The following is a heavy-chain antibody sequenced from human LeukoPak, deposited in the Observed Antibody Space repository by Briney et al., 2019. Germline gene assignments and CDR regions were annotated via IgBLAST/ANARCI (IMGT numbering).Heavy chain of an antibody. CDR2: INHSGST. D-gene: IGHD6-13*01. J-gene: IGHJ6*03. CDR3: ASQGSIAAAGSGQNYYYYYMDV. V-gene: IGHV4-34*01. CDR1: GGSFSGYY. Sequence: SETLSLTCAVYGGSFSGYYWSWIRQPPGKGLEWIGEINHSGSTNDNPSLKSRVTISVDTSKNQFSLKLSSVTAADTAVYYCASQGSIAAAGSGQNYYYYYMDVWGKGTTVTISS.